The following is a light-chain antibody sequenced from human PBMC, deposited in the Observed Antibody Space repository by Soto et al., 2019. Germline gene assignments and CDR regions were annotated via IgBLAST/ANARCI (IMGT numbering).Light chain of an antibody. CDR2: GAS. Sequence: EIVLTQSPGTLSLSPGERATLSCRASQSVSSSYLAWYQQKPGQAPRLLIYGASSRATGIPDRFSGSGSGKYLTLTISRLEPEDFAVYYCQQYGSSQLTVGGGTKVDIK. CDR1: QSVSSSY. V-gene: IGKV3-20*01. J-gene: IGKJ4*01. CDR3: QQYGSSQLT.